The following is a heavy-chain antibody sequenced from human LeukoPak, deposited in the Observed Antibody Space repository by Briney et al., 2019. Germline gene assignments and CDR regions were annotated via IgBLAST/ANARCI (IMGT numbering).Heavy chain of an antibody. J-gene: IGHJ5*02. CDR2: IYYSGST. D-gene: IGHD3-22*01. CDR1: GGSISSSFYN. V-gene: IGHV4-61*05. Sequence: PSETLSLTCTVSGGSISSSFYNWGWIRQPPGKGLEWIGYIYYSGSTNYNPSLKSRVTISVDTSKNQFSLKLSSVTAADTAVYYCARAHSSGYYGSRWFDPWGQGTLVTVSS. CDR3: ARAHSSGYYGSRWFDP.